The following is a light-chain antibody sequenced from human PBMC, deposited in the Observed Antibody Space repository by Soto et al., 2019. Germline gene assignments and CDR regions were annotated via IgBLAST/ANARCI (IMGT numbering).Light chain of an antibody. V-gene: IGKV1-5*03. CDR3: QQYSSDSNT. CDR1: QDINIW. Sequence: DIPMTQSPSTLSASVGDRVTITCRASQDINIWLAWYQQKPGKAPKLLIYKASTLERGVPSRFIGSGSGTDFTLAISSLQPVDFATYYCQQYSSDSNTFGQGTRLDIK. J-gene: IGKJ2*01. CDR2: KAS.